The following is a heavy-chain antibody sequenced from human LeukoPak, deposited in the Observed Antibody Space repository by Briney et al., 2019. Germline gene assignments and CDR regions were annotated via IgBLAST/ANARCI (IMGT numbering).Heavy chain of an antibody. CDR3: ATVAYCGGDCYPSWFDH. V-gene: IGHV4-61*02. J-gene: IGHJ5*02. CDR2: IYTSGST. Sequence: TSQTLSLTCTVSGGSISSDSYYWSWIRQPAGKGLEWIGRIYTSGSTNYNPSLKSRVTISLDTSKNQFSLKLSSVTAADTAVYYCATVAYCGGDCYPSWFDHWGQGTLVTVSS. D-gene: IGHD2-21*02. CDR1: GGSISSDSYY.